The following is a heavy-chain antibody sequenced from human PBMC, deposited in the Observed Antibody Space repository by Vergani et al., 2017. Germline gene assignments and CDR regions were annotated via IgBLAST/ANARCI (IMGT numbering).Heavy chain of an antibody. V-gene: IGHV1-46*01. J-gene: IGHJ6*02. CDR2: INPSGGHT. CDR3: ARDLLLGDYYYYYGMDV. CDR1: GYTFSNYY. Sequence: QVQVVQSGAEVKKSGASVKVSCKTSGYTFSNYYMHWVRQAPGQGLEWMGIINPSGGHTNYAQKFQGRVTITADESTSTAYMELSSLRSEDTAVYYCARDLLLGDYYYYYGMDVWGQGTTVTVSS.